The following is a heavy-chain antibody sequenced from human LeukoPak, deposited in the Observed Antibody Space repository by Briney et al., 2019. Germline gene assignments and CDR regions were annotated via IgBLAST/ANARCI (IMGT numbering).Heavy chain of an antibody. V-gene: IGHV3-9*01. CDR3: ARTQTGTTSKDFDY. D-gene: IGHD1-7*01. Sequence: GGSLRLSCAASGFTFDDYAMHWVRQVPGKGLEGVSGISCNRAGIGYADSVKGRFTISRDNAKNSLYLQMNSLRAEDTAVYYCARTQTGTTSKDFDYWGQGTLVTVSS. CDR2: ISCNRAGI. CDR1: GFTFDDYA. J-gene: IGHJ4*02.